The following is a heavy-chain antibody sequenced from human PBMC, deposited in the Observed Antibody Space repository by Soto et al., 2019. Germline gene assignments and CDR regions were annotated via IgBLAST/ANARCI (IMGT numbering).Heavy chain of an antibody. V-gene: IGHV4-59*08. D-gene: IGHD3-10*01. Sequence: QVQLQESGPGLVKPSETLSLTCTVSGGSISSYYWSWIRQPPGKGLEWIGYIYYSGSTNYNPSLKSRVTISVDTSKNQFSLKLSSVTAADTAVYYCARRWGSWIDYWGQGTLVTVSS. CDR3: ARRWGSWIDY. CDR1: GGSISSYY. J-gene: IGHJ4*02. CDR2: IYYSGST.